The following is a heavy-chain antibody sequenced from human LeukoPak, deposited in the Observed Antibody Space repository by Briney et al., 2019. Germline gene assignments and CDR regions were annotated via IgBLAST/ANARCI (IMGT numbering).Heavy chain of an antibody. CDR3: ARDPRYSSSSPDY. D-gene: IGHD6-6*01. V-gene: IGHV3-33*01. J-gene: IGHJ4*02. Sequence: GGSLRLSCAASGFTFSSYGMHWVRQAPGKGLEWVAVIWYDGSNKYYADSVKGRFTISRDNSKNTLYLQMNSLRAEDTAVYYCARDPRYSSSSPDYWGQGTLVTVSS. CDR1: GFTFSSYG. CDR2: IWYDGSNK.